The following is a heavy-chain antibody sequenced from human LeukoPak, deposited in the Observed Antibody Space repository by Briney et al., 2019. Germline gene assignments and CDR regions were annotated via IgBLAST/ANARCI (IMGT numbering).Heavy chain of an antibody. V-gene: IGHV4-59*01. CDR1: GGSISTYY. CDR3: ARTKPLDPFDF. J-gene: IGHJ3*01. CDR2: IFYSGNT. Sequence: SETLSLTCTVSGGSISTYYWSWIRQPPGKGLEWIGYIFYSGNTYYNPSLKSRVTISVDTSKNQFSLKVNSVTAADTAVYYCARTKPLDPFDFWGQGTLVTVSS.